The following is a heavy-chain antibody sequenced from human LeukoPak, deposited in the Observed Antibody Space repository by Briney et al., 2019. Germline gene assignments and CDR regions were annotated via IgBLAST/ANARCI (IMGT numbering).Heavy chain of an antibody. V-gene: IGHV3-48*03. J-gene: IGHJ6*04. CDR2: ISSSGSTI. D-gene: IGHD3-10*02. Sequence: GGSLRLSCAASGFTFSNEMNWVRQAPGKGLEWVSYISSSGSTIYYADSAKGRFTISRDNAKNSLYLQMNSLRAEDTAVYYCAELGITMIGGVWGKGTTVTISS. CDR3: AELGITMIGGV. CDR1: GFTFSNE.